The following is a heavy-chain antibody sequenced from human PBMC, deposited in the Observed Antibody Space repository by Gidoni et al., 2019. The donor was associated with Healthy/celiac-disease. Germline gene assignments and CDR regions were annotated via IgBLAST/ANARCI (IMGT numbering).Heavy chain of an antibody. Sequence: EVQLVESGGGLVKPGGSLRLSCAASGFTFSSYSMNWVRQAPGKGLEWVSSISSSSSYIYYADSVKGRFTISRDNAKNSLYLQMNSLRAEDTAVYYCARDADIDLMIVTPGEGSFDYWGQGTLVTVSS. V-gene: IGHV3-21*01. CDR2: ISSSSSYI. CDR3: ARDADIDLMIVTPGEGSFDY. D-gene: IGHD3-22*01. CDR1: GFTFSSYS. J-gene: IGHJ4*02.